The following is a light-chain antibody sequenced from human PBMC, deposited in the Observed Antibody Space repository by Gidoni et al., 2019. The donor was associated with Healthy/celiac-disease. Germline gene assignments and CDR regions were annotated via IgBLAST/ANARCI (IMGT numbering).Light chain of an antibody. J-gene: IGKJ4*01. CDR2: AAS. CDR3: QQSYSTPPLT. CDR1: QSSSSY. V-gene: IGKV1-39*01. Sequence: DIQMTQSPSSLSASVGDRVTITCRASQSSSSYLNWYQQKPGKAPKLLIYAASSLQSGVPSRFSGSGSGTDFTLTISSLQPEDFATYYCQQSYSTPPLTFGGGTKVGIK.